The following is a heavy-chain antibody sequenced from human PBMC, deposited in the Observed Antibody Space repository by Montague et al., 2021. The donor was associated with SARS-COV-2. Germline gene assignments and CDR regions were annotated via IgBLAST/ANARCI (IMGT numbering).Heavy chain of an antibody. J-gene: IGHJ5*02. V-gene: IGHV2-5*02. Sequence: PALVKPTQTLTLTCTFSGFSLSTSGVGVGWIRQPPGKALEWLALIYWDDDKRYSPSLKSRLTITKDTSKNQVVLTMTNMDPVDTATYYCAHRLSSGWWGDCFDPWGQGTLVTVSS. CDR3: AHRLSSGWWGDCFDP. CDR2: IYWDDDK. D-gene: IGHD6-19*01. CDR1: GFSLSTSGVG.